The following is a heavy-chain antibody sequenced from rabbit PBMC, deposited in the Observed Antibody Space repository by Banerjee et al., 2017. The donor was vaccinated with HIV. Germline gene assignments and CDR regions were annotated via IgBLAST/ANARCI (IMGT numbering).Heavy chain of an antibody. CDR2: IDAGSSGST. Sequence: QSLEESGGDLVKPGASLTLTCTASGFSFSSSQWICWVRQAPGKGLEWIACIDAGSSGSTYYASWAKGRFTISKASSTTVTLQQTSLTAADTATYFCARGLTAGYAGYGYAFDPWGPGTLVTVS. J-gene: IGHJ2*01. CDR3: ARGLTAGYAGYGYAFDP. V-gene: IGHV1S40*01. CDR1: GFSFSSSQW. D-gene: IGHD7-1*01.